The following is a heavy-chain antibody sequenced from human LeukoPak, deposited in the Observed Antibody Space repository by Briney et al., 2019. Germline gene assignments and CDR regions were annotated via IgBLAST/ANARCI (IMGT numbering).Heavy chain of an antibody. J-gene: IGHJ6*02. CDR3: AKRGTRATHGMDV. CDR2: VWYDGKNK. V-gene: IGHV3-33*06. CDR1: GFTFSSYG. Sequence: GRSLRLSCATSGFTFSSYGIHWVRQAPGKGLEWVAVVWYDGKNKFYGDSVKGRFTMSRDNSKNTVDLQMNSLRVEDTAVYYCAKRGTRATHGMDVWGQGTTVTVSS. D-gene: IGHD3-16*01.